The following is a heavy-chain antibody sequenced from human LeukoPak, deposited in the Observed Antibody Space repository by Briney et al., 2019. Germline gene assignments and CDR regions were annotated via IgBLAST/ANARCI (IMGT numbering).Heavy chain of an antibody. CDR3: ARGGNWFDP. V-gene: IGHV3-48*03. Sequence: GGSLRLSCAASGFTVSSYEMNWVRQAPGKGLEWVSYINSNGVTIYYADSVKGRFTISRDSAKRSLHLEMNSLRVEDTGVYYCARGGNWFDPWGQGTRVTVSS. J-gene: IGHJ5*02. CDR2: INSNGVTI. CDR1: GFTVSSYE.